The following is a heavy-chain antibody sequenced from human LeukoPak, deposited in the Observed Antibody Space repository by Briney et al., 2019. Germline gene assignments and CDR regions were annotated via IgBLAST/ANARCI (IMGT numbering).Heavy chain of an antibody. J-gene: IGHJ5*02. CDR3: ARRIARLAVAGTNDWFDP. D-gene: IGHD6-19*01. Sequence: GESLQISCKGSGYSFTSYWIGWVRQMPGKGLEWMGIIYPGDSDTRYSPSFQGQVTISADKSISTAYLQWSSLKASDTAMYYCARRIARLAVAGTNDWFDPWGQGTLVTVSS. CDR2: IYPGDSDT. CDR1: GYSFTSYW. V-gene: IGHV5-51*01.